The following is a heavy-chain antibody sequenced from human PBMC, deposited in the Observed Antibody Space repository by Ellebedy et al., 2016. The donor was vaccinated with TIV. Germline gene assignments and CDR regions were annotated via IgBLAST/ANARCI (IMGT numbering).Heavy chain of an antibody. Sequence: SETLSLTCNVSGGSIISYYWSWIRQPPGKGLEWIGYIYYSGSTNYNPSLRGRVPISADTAKSQFSLKLSSVTAADTAGYYCARGHMSPYDILTGTNRWYFDLWGRGTLVIVSS. CDR2: IYYSGST. D-gene: IGHD3-9*01. CDR3: ARGHMSPYDILTGTNRWYFDL. V-gene: IGHV4-59*01. J-gene: IGHJ2*01. CDR1: GGSIISYY.